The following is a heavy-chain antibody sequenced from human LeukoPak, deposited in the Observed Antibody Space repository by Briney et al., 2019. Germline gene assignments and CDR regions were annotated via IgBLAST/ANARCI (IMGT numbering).Heavy chain of an antibody. V-gene: IGHV1-8*03. CDR2: MNPNSGNT. Sequence: GASVKVSCKASGYTFTSYDINWVRQATGQGLEWMGWMNPNSGNTGYAQKFQGRVTITRNTSISTAYMELSSLRSEDTAVYYCATRNQLQYYYYYMDVWGKGTTVTVSS. J-gene: IGHJ6*03. CDR1: GYTFTSYD. CDR3: ATRNQLQYYYYYMDV. D-gene: IGHD2-2*01.